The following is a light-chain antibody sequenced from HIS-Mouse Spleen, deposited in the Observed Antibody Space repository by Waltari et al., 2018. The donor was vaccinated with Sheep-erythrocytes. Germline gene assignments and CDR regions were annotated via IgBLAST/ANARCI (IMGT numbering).Light chain of an antibody. CDR2: QDS. CDR1: KLGDKY. V-gene: IGLV3-1*01. Sequence: SYELTQPPSVSVSPGQTASITCSGDKLGDKYACWYQQKPGQSPVLVIYQDSKRPSGIPRRLSGSNSGNTATLTISGTQAMDEADYYCQAWDSSTGVVFGGGTKLTVL. CDR3: QAWDSSTGVV. J-gene: IGLJ2*01.